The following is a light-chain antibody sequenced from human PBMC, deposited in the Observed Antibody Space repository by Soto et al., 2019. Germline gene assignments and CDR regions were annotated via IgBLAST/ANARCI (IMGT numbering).Light chain of an antibody. CDR2: EVF. CDR1: SSDVGGYNY. Sequence: QSALTQPASVSGSPGQSITIPCTGTSSDVGGYNYVSWYQQHPGKVPKLMIFEVFRRPSGISTRFSGSKSGNTASLTISGLQAEDGGDNYFCSYTTPRTFVFGGGTKL. CDR3: CSYTTPRTFV. V-gene: IGLV2-14*01. J-gene: IGLJ2*01.